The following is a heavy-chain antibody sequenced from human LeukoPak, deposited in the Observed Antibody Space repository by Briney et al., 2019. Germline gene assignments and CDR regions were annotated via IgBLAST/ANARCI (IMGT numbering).Heavy chain of an antibody. CDR2: INHSGST. Sequence: KTSETLSLTCAVYGGSFSGYYWSWIRQPPGKGLEWIGEINHSGSTNYNPSLKSRVTISVDTSKNQFSLKLSSVTAADTAVYYCARVVEGYCSGGSCYPHPHYYYYMDVWGKGTTVTVSS. D-gene: IGHD2-15*01. CDR3: ARVVEGYCSGGSCYPHPHYYYYMDV. V-gene: IGHV4-34*01. CDR1: GGSFSGYY. J-gene: IGHJ6*03.